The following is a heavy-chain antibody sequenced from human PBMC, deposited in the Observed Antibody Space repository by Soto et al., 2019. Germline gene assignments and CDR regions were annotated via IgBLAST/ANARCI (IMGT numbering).Heavy chain of an antibody. CDR1: GGSISSSSYY. J-gene: IGHJ6*03. CDR2: IYYSGST. CDR3: ARLADDYYYMDV. Sequence: PSETLSLTCTVSGGSISSSSYYWGWIRQPPGKGLEWIGSIYYSGSTYYNPSLKSRVTISVDTSKNQFSLKLSSVTAADTAVYYCARLADDYYYMDVWGKGTTVTVSS. V-gene: IGHV4-39*01.